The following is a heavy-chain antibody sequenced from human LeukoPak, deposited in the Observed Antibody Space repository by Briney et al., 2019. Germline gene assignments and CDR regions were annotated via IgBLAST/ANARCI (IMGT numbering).Heavy chain of an antibody. CDR2: ISYDGSNK. CDR1: GFTFSSYA. J-gene: IGHJ4*02. D-gene: IGHD6-19*01. CDR3: AGGSSGWYESGY. Sequence: EGSLRLSCAASGFTFSSYAMHWVRQAPGKGLEWVAVISYDGSNKYYADSVKGRFTISRDNSKNTLYLQMNSLRAEDTAVYYCAGGSSGWYESGYWGQGTLVTVSS. V-gene: IGHV3-30*04.